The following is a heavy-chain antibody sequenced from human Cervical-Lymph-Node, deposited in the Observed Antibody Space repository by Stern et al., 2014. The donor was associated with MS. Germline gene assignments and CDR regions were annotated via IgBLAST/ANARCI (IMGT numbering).Heavy chain of an antibody. J-gene: IGHJ4*02. CDR2: VWYDGSNK. Sequence: MQLVESGGGVVQPGRSLRLSCATSGFIFSNYGMHWVRQAPGKGLEWVALVWYDGSNKYYADSVKGRFTISRDNSKNTLYLQMNSLRAEDTAVYYCARDRVERATDPGYWGQGTLVTVSS. V-gene: IGHV3-33*01. CDR1: GFIFSNYG. D-gene: IGHD5-24*01. CDR3: ARDRVERATDPGY.